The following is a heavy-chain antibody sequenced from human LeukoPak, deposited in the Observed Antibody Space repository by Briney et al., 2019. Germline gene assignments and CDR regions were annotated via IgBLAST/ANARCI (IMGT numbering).Heavy chain of an antibody. D-gene: IGHD6-19*01. Sequence: SQTLSLTCTVSGGSISSGGYYWRWIRQHPGKGLEWIGYISYSGSTYYNPSLKSQVTISIDTSKNQFSLKLSSVTAADTAVYYCARDFSGWYYFDYWGQGTLVTVSS. CDR2: ISYSGST. V-gene: IGHV4-31*01. CDR1: GGSISSGGYY. CDR3: ARDFSGWYYFDY. J-gene: IGHJ4*02.